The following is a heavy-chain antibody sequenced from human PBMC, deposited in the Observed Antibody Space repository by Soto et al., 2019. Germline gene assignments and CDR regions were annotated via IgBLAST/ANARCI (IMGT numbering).Heavy chain of an antibody. D-gene: IGHD6-19*01. J-gene: IGHJ1*01. V-gene: IGHV3-21*01. CDR2: ISSSSSYI. CDR1: GFTFSSYS. Sequence: PGGSLRLSCAASGFTFSSYSMNWVRQAPGKGLEWVSSISSSSSYIYYADSVKGRFTISRDNAKNSLYLQMNSLRAEDTAVYDCASTPVAGEFQHWGQGALVTASS. CDR3: ASTPVAGEFQH.